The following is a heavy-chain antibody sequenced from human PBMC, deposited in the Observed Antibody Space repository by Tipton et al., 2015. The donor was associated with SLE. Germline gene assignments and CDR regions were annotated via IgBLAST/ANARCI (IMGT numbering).Heavy chain of an antibody. Sequence: SLRLSCAASGFTFSHYGMHWVRQAPGKGLEWVSDINSDGTNTNYADSVKGRFTISRDNARNTLYLQMNSLRAEDTAVYFCTRESDGNFHYWGQGTLVTVSS. J-gene: IGHJ4*02. CDR1: GFTFSHYG. V-gene: IGHV3-74*01. CDR2: INSDGTNT. CDR3: TRESDGNFHY.